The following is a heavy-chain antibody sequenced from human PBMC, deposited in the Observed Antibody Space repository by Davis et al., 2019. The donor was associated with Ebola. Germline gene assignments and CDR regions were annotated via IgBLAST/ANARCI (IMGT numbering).Heavy chain of an antibody. CDR3: ARVNLWSRGWGMDV. D-gene: IGHD2-21*01. Sequence: GESLKISCAASGFDFSDYSMTWVRQAPGKGLQWLSYISSWGVTTYYADSVTGRFSTSRDNAKNSLFLQMSSLRDEDTAVYYCARVNLWSRGWGMDVWGNGTTVTVSS. V-gene: IGHV3-48*02. J-gene: IGHJ6*03. CDR1: GFDFSDYS. CDR2: ISSWGVTT.